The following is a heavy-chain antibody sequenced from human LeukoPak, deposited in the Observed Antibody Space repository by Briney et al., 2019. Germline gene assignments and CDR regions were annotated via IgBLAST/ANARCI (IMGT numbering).Heavy chain of an antibody. CDR3: ARWAITLVRSFDG. Sequence: GGSLRLSCVTSGFTFSTYWMTWVRQAPGKGLEWVANVKVDGSEKYYVDSVKGRFTISRDNAKNSLYLQMNSLRVEDTAVYYCARWAITLVRSFDGWGQGTLVTVSS. CDR2: VKVDGSEK. CDR1: GFTFSTYW. J-gene: IGHJ4*02. V-gene: IGHV3-7*04. D-gene: IGHD3-10*01.